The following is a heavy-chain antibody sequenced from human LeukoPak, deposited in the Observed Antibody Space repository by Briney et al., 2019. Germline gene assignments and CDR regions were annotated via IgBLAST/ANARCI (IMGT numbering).Heavy chain of an antibody. D-gene: IGHD3-10*01. J-gene: IGHJ3*02. CDR3: ARGQDGSGSYYAFDI. CDR2: MNPNSGNT. CDR1: GYTFTSCD. V-gene: IGHV1-8*01. Sequence: GASVKVSCKASGYTFTSCDINWVRQATGQGLEWMGWMNPNSGNTGYAQKFQGRATMTRNTSISTAYMELSSLRSEDTAVYYCARGQDGSGSYYAFDIWGQGTMVTVSS.